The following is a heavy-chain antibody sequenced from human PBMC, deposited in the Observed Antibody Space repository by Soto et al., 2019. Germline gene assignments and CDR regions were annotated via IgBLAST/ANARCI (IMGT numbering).Heavy chain of an antibody. Sequence: EVPLVESGGGLVQPGGSLRLSCAASGFTVSSNYMSWVRQAPGKGLEWVSVIYSGGTTYYADSVKGRFTISRDNSKNTLYLQMNSLRAEDTAVYYCARARVGQWPLNWFDPWGQGTLVTVSS. CDR1: GFTVSSNY. CDR3: ARARVGQWPLNWFDP. J-gene: IGHJ5*02. D-gene: IGHD6-19*01. CDR2: IYSGGTT. V-gene: IGHV3-66*01.